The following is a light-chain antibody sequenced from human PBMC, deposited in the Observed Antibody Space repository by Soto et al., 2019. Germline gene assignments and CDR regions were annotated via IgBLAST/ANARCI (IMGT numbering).Light chain of an antibody. J-gene: IGKJ1*01. CDR2: GAS. CDR3: QHYDRT. V-gene: IGKV3-20*01. CDR1: QSVDSTY. Sequence: EIVLTQSPGTLSLPPGESATLSCRASQSVDSTYIAWYQQKPGQAPRLLIYGASGRATGIPDRFSGSGSGTDFSLTISRLEPGDFAVYFCQHYDRTFGQGTKVDIK.